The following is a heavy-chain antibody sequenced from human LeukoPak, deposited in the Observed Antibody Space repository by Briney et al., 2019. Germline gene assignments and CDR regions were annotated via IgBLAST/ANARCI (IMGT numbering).Heavy chain of an antibody. CDR2: IYHSGST. D-gene: IGHD5-18*01. CDR3: ARRANTAPPYYFDY. Sequence: SQTLSLTCAVSGGSISSGGYSWSWIRQPPGKGLEWIGYIYHSGSTYYNPSLKSRVTISVDTSKNQFSLKLSSVTAADTAVYYCARRANTAPPYYFDYWGQGTLVTVSS. CDR1: GGSISSGGYS. J-gene: IGHJ4*02. V-gene: IGHV4-30-2*02.